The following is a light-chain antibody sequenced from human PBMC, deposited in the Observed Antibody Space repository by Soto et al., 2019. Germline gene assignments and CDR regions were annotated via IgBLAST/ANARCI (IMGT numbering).Light chain of an antibody. CDR1: SSVVGAYNY. J-gene: IGLJ1*01. CDR3: SPYTSATTYV. V-gene: IGLV2-14*01. Sequence: QSALTQPASVSGSPGQSITISCTGNSSVVGAYNYDSWYQQYPGEAPKVIIYDVSHRPAGVSNRFSGSKSGNTASLTISGLQTQDEADYYCSPYTSATTYVFGTGTKVTVL. CDR2: DVS.